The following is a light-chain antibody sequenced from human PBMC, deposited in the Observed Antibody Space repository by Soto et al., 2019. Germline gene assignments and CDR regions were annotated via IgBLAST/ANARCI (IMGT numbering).Light chain of an antibody. V-gene: IGLV2-8*01. Sequence: QSVLTQPPSASGSPGQSVTISCTGTSSDVGGYNYVSWYQHHPGKAPKLIIYEVNKRPSGVPDRFAGSKSGNTASLTVSGLQAEDEADYSCSSYAGSNTVVFGGGTKVTVL. CDR1: SSDVGGYNY. J-gene: IGLJ2*01. CDR2: EVN. CDR3: SSYAGSNTVV.